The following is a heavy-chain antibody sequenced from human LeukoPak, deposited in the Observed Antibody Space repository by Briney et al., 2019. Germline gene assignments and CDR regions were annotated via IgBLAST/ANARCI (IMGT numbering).Heavy chain of an antibody. Sequence: SVKVSCKASGGTFSSYAISWVRQAPGQGLEWMGRIIPILGIANYAQKFQGRVTITADKSTTTAYMELSSLRSEDTAVYYCARDPQEAVLVPDYWGQGTLVTVSS. CDR3: ARDPQEAVLVPDY. J-gene: IGHJ4*02. CDR2: IIPILGIA. V-gene: IGHV1-69*04. D-gene: IGHD2-15*01. CDR1: GGTFSSYA.